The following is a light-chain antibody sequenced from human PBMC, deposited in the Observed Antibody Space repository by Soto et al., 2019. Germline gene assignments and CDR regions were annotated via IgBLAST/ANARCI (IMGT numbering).Light chain of an antibody. CDR2: DVS. CDR3: SSYTSSSTLGV. J-gene: IGLJ2*01. Sequence: QSALTQPASVSGSPGQSITISCTGTSSDVGGYNYVSWYQQHPGKAPKLMIYDVSNRPSVVSNRFSGTKSGNTATLTISGIQAEDEADYYCSSYTSSSTLGVFGGGTKLTVL. V-gene: IGLV2-14*01. CDR1: SSDVGGYNY.